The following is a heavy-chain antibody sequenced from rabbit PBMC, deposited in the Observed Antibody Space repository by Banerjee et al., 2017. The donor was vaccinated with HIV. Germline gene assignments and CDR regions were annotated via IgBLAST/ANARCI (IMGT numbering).Heavy chain of an antibody. Sequence: QQLVESGGGLVKPGASLTLTCKASGLDFISSFWICWVRQAPGKGLEWIATIYPRYGATDYANWVSGRFTVSLDNAQNTVFLRMTSLTAADTASYFCARGLVAGVLNLWGPGTLVTVS. V-gene: IGHV1S43*01. D-gene: IGHD4-1*01. J-gene: IGHJ4*01. CDR3: ARGLVAGVLNL. CDR1: GLDFISSFW. CDR2: IYPRYGAT.